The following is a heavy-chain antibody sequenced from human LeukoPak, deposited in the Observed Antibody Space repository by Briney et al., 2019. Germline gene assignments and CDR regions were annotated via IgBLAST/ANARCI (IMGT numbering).Heavy chain of an antibody. D-gene: IGHD5-24*01. CDR2: INQDGSEK. V-gene: IGHV3-7*01. J-gene: IGHJ4*02. CDR3: ARERDGRFFDY. Sequence: PGGSLRLSCAVSGLIFKRYWMSWVRQAPGKGLEWVANINQDGSEKYFVASVKGRFTISRDNAKNSLHLQMNTLRAEDTAVYYCARERDGRFFDYWGQGTLVTVSS. CDR1: GLIFKRYW.